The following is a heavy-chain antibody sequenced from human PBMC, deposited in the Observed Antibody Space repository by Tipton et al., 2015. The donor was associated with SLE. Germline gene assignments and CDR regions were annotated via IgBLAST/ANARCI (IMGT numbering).Heavy chain of an antibody. D-gene: IGHD3-10*01. J-gene: IGHJ4*02. Sequence: LRLSCAASGFTFSSFWMHWVRQVPGKGLVWVSRISTDGISTSYADSVKGRFTISRDNAKNTLYLQMNSLRAEDTAVYYCARSPYYAPGPFDYWGQGTLVSVSS. V-gene: IGHV3-74*01. CDR1: GFTFSSFW. CDR3: ARSPYYAPGPFDY. CDR2: ISTDGIST.